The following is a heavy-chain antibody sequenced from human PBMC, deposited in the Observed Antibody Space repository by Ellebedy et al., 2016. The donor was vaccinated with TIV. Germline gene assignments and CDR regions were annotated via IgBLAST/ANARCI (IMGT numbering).Heavy chain of an antibody. D-gene: IGHD6-19*01. Sequence: GESLKISCAASGFTFSNYAISWVRQAPGRGLEWVSSISVSGDSTYYADPVRGRFTISRDDSKNTVYVQMNSLRAEDTAVYYCAKRHGSGIAVPVFGYWGQGTLVTVSS. CDR1: GFTFSNYA. J-gene: IGHJ4*02. V-gene: IGHV3-23*01. CDR2: ISVSGDST. CDR3: AKRHGSGIAVPVFGY.